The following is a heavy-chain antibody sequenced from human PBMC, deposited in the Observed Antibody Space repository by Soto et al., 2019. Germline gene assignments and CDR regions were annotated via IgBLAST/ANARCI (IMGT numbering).Heavy chain of an antibody. CDR3: TRAAIRGELLEY. Sequence: QVQLVESGGGVVQPGTSLRLSCAASGFTFNNYGMHWVRQAPGKGLEWVALIWHDGSIKGYADSVKGRFTICRDNSKNTLNLQMNSLRVEDTAVYYCTRAAIRGELLEYWGQGTQVNVSS. CDR1: GFTFNNYG. D-gene: IGHD1-26*01. CDR2: IWHDGSIK. V-gene: IGHV3-33*01. J-gene: IGHJ4*02.